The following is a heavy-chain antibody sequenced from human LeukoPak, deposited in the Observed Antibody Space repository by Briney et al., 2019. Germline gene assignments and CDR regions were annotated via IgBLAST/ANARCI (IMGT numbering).Heavy chain of an antibody. Sequence: GGSLRLSCVASGFTFDDYAMNWVRQAPGKGLEWLSFISDTANAMYYADSVKGRFTIFRDNANNSVYLHMNGLRVEDTGMYYCARSTYSSDYYGSYFYYMDVWGKGTTVTISS. CDR1: GFTFDDYA. CDR2: ISDTANAM. CDR3: ARSTYSSDYYGSYFYYMDV. V-gene: IGHV3-11*01. J-gene: IGHJ6*03. D-gene: IGHD6-19*01.